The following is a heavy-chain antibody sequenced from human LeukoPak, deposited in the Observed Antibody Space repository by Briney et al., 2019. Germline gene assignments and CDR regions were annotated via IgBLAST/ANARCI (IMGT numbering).Heavy chain of an antibody. CDR2: SIIIFGTA. CDR3: GRARLLWYFDP. CDR1: GGTFSSYA. J-gene: IGHJ5*02. D-gene: IGHD3-10*01. V-gene: IGHV1-69*05. Sequence: GASVTVSCKASGGTFSSYAISWVGQAPGQGLEWVGGSIIIFGTANYAQKFQGRVTITTDETTNKDYMELSGLVSEGEAGDYCGRARLLWYFDPWGQGNLVTVSS.